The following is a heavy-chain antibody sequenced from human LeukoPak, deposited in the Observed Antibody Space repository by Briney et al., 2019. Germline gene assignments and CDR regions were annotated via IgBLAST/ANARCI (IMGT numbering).Heavy chain of an antibody. CDR1: GYSLSSGYY. V-gene: IGHV4-38-2*01. J-gene: IGHJ4*02. D-gene: IGHD6-19*01. CDR3: ATTSPIAVAGTGYDY. Sequence: SETLSLTCAVSGYSLSSGYYWGWIRPPPGKGLEWIGSIYHSGSTYYNPSLKGRVTISVDTSKNQFSLKLSSVTAADTAVYYCATTSPIAVAGTGYDYWGQGTLVTVSS. CDR2: IYHSGST.